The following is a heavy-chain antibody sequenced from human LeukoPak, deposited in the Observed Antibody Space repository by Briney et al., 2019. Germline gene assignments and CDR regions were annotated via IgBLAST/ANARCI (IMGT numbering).Heavy chain of an antibody. D-gene: IGHD6-19*01. CDR2: FNSDTGNT. Sequence: ASVKVSCKASGYSLTNYAIHGVRQAPGQRLEWMGWFNSDTGNTDYSQKFQGRVTISRDTSANTAYMELNRLRPEDTAVFYCVRGGPNKSGWTLDYWGQGTLVTVSA. CDR3: VRGGPNKSGWTLDY. V-gene: IGHV1-3*01. J-gene: IGHJ4*02. CDR1: GYSLTNYA.